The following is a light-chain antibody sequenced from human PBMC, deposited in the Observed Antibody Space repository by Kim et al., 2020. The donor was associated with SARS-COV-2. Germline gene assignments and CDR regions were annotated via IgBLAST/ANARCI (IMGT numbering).Light chain of an antibody. CDR2: RAS. CDR1: QGISTY. Sequence: DIQLTHSPPFLSASVGDRVTITCRASQGISTYLAWYQQIPGKAPKLLIYRASTLQSGVPSRFSGSGSGTEFTLTISNLQPEEFAIYSCQQLNSYPWTFGQGTKV. V-gene: IGKV1-9*01. J-gene: IGKJ1*01. CDR3: QQLNSYPWT.